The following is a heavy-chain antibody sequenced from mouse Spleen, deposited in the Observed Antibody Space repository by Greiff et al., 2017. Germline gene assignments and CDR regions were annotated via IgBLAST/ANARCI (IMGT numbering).Heavy chain of an antibody. CDR1: GFTFSSYA. Sequence: EVKLMESGGGLVKPGGSLKLSCAASGFTFSSYAMSWVRQTPEKRLEWVATISSGGSYTYYPDSVKGRFTISRDNAKNTLYLQMSSLRSEDTAMYYCARHRTTATGFDYWGQGTTLTVSS. CDR2: ISSGGSYT. J-gene: IGHJ2*01. D-gene: IGHD1-2*01. V-gene: IGHV5-9-3*01. CDR3: ARHRTTATGFDY.